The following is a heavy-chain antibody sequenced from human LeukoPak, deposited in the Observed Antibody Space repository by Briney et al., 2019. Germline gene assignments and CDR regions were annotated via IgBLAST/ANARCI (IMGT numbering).Heavy chain of an antibody. CDR2: VNAGNGNT. CDR1: GYTFTSYA. V-gene: IGHV1-3*01. Sequence: ASVKVSCKASGYTFTSYAMHWVRQAPGQRLEWMGWVNAGNGNTKYSQKFQGRVTMTRDTSTSTVYMELSSLRSEDTAVYYCARDGSPDNDYFYYMDVWGKGTTVTVSS. D-gene: IGHD2-8*01. CDR3: ARDGSPDNDYFYYMDV. J-gene: IGHJ6*03.